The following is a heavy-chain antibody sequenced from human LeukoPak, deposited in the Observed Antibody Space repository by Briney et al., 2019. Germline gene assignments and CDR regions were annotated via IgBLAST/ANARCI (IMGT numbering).Heavy chain of an antibody. J-gene: IGHJ4*02. CDR3: ARPRAYYFDY. V-gene: IGHV1-46*01. CDR1: GYSFTNYY. CDR2: INPAGAKT. Sequence: ASVTVSCKASGYSFTNYYIHWVRQAPGQGLEWLGLINPAGAKTTYSQKLQGRVSVTRDMSTNSVRLELSSLKPEDTAVYYCARPRAYYFDYWGQGTLVTVFS.